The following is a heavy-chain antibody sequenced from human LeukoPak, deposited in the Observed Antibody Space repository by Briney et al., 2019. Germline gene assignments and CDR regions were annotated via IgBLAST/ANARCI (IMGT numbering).Heavy chain of an antibody. J-gene: IGHJ4*02. D-gene: IGHD6-19*01. V-gene: IGHV4-61*01. CDR2: ICQNGST. Sequence: PSETLSPTCTVSGASVTSISYYWTWIRQSPSKGLEWIGHICQNGSTNYFPSLDSRVSISLDTSKNLFSLKLTSVTAGDTAVYSCAKVTYGWPYFFEDWGQGIQVTVSS. CDR3: AKVTYGWPYFFED. CDR1: GASVTSISYY.